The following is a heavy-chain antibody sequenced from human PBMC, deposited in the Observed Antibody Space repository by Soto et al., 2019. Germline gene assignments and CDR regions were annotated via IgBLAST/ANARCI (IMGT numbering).Heavy chain of an antibody. CDR1: GGSISSYY. D-gene: IGHD6-13*01. CDR3: ARAKRQLAYYYYYYYMDV. J-gene: IGHJ6*03. CDR2: IYYSGST. Sequence: QVQLQESGPGLVKPSETLSLTCTVSGGSISSYYWSWIRQPPGKGLEWIGYIYYSGSTNYNPSLKCRVTISVDTSKNQFSLKLSSVTAADTAVYYCARAKRQLAYYYYYYYMDVWGKGTTVTVSS. V-gene: IGHV4-59*01.